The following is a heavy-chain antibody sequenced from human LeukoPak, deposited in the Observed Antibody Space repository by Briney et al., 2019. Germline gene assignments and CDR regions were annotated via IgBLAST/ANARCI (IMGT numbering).Heavy chain of an antibody. CDR3: ARGQSFRGHNWFDP. CDR2: IYYSGST. V-gene: IGHV4-39*07. Sequence: SETLSLTCTVSGGSISSSSYYWGWIRQPPGKGLEWIGSIYYSGSTYYNPSLKSRVTISVDTSKNQFSLKLSSVTAADTAVYYCARGQSFRGHNWFDPWGQGTLVTVSS. J-gene: IGHJ5*02. D-gene: IGHD3-16*01. CDR1: GGSISSSSYY.